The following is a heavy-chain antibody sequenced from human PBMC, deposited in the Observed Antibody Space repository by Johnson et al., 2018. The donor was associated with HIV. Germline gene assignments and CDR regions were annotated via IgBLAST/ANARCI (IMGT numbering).Heavy chain of an antibody. Sequence: VQLVESGGGLVQPVGSLRISCAASGFDFKSYAMTWVRQAPGKGLEWVSSLRYSGDTTYYADSVKDRFTISRDNSKNTLYLQMNSLRAEDTAVYYCAKGGSAVAVAFDIWGQGTMVTVSS. CDR3: AKGGSAVAVAFDI. J-gene: IGHJ3*02. D-gene: IGHD6-19*01. CDR1: GFDFKSYA. V-gene: IGHV3-23*04. CDR2: LRYSGDTT.